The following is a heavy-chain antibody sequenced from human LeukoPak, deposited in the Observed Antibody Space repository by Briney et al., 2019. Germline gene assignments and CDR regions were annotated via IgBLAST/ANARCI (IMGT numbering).Heavy chain of an antibody. Sequence: GGSLRLSCAASGFTFSSYAMSWVRQAPGKGLEWVSAISGSAGSTYYADSVKGRFTISRDNSKNTLYLQMNSLRAEDTAVCYCAKAGIQLWFDYWGQGTLVTVSS. CDR1: GFTFSSYA. CDR3: AKAGIQLWFDY. CDR2: ISGSAGST. D-gene: IGHD5-18*01. V-gene: IGHV3-23*01. J-gene: IGHJ5*01.